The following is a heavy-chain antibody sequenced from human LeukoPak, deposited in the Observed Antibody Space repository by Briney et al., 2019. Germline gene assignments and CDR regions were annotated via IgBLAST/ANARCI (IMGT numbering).Heavy chain of an antibody. CDR3: ARDMKVGVGYSGYDWVDY. J-gene: IGHJ4*02. D-gene: IGHD5-12*01. CDR2: IKQDGSEK. CDR1: GFTFSSYW. V-gene: IGHV3-7*01. Sequence: GRSLRLSCAASGFTFSSYWMSWVRQAPGKGLEWVANIKQDGSEKYYVDSVKGRFTISRDNAKNSLYLQMNSLRAEDTAVYYCARDMKVGVGYSGYDWVDYWGQGTLVTVSS.